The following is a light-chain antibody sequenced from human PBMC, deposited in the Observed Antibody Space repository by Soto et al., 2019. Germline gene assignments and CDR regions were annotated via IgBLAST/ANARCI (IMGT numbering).Light chain of an antibody. CDR1: QSVGSSY. CDR2: GAS. V-gene: IGKV3-20*01. J-gene: IGKJ4*01. CDR3: QQFSSYPLT. Sequence: EIVLTQSPGTLSLSPGERATLSCRASQSVGSSYLAWYQQKPGQAPRLLIYGASTRATDIPDRFSGSGSGTDFTLTISRLEPGDFAVYYCQQFSSYPLTFGGGTKVDIK.